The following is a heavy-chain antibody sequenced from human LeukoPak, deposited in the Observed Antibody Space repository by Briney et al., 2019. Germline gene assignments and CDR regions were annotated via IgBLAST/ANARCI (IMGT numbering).Heavy chain of an antibody. V-gene: IGHV4-61*02. CDR3: ARDIVVVPAANQVVNWFDP. CDR2: IYTSGST. J-gene: IGHJ5*02. CDR1: GGSISSGDYY. D-gene: IGHD2-2*01. Sequence: SETLSLTCTVSGGSISSGDYYWSWIRQPAGKGLEWIGRIYTSGSTNYNPSLKSRVTISVDTSKNQFSLKLSSVTAEDTAVYYCARDIVVVPAANQVVNWFDPWGQGTLVTVSS.